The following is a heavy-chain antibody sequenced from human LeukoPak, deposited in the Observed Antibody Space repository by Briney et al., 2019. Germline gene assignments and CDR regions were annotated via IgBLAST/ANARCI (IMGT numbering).Heavy chain of an antibody. CDR1: GFTVSSNY. J-gene: IGHJ4*02. CDR2: VYTGGRT. D-gene: IGHD5-12*01. CDR3: AREPGDGGYDNFDY. V-gene: IGHV3-66*01. Sequence: GGSLRLSCAASGFTVSSNYMSWVRQAPGKGLEYISVVYTGGRTYYADSVKGRFTISRDNSKNTLYLQLNSLRAEDTAVYYCAREPGDGGYDNFDYWGQGTLVTVSS.